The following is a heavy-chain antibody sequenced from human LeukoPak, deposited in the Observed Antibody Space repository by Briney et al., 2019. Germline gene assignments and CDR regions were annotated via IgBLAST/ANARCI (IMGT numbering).Heavy chain of an antibody. CDR3: ASFIAVAGMGTSRGY. V-gene: IGHV1-8*01. J-gene: IGHJ4*02. CDR2: VNPNSGNT. D-gene: IGHD6-19*01. CDR1: GYTFTSYD. Sequence: ASVKVSRKPSGYTFTSYDFNLVRQAPGPGLEWMGWVNPNSGNTDYAQKLQGRVTMPRNTSISTAYMELSSLRSEDTAVYYCASFIAVAGMGTSRGYWGQGSLVTVSS.